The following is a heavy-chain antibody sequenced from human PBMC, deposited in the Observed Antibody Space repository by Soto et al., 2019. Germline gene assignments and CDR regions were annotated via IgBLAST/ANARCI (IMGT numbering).Heavy chain of an antibody. Sequence: QVQLEESGPGLVKPLETLSLTCTVSGDSVSSGSYYWSWIRQPPGKVLEWIGYIYYTGSTNYNPSLRSRVTMSVDTSKNHFSLKLSSVTAADTAVYYCARYYDYVWGSSHYLDHWGQGTLVTVSS. CDR2: IYYTGST. CDR3: ARYYDYVWGSSHYLDH. CDR1: GDSVSSGSYY. D-gene: IGHD3-16*01. J-gene: IGHJ4*02. V-gene: IGHV4-61*03.